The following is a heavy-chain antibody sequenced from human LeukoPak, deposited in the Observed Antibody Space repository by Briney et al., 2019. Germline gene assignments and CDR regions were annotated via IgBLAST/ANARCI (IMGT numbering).Heavy chain of an antibody. CDR2: IYPGDSDT. D-gene: IGHD1-26*01. CDR3: ARLVSGVGNWFDP. J-gene: IGHJ5*02. Sequence: GWIRQPPGKGLEWIGSIYPGDSDTRYSPSFQGQVTLSADKSISTAYLQWSSLKASDTAMYYCARLVSGVGNWFDPWGQGTLVTVSS. V-gene: IGHV5-51*01.